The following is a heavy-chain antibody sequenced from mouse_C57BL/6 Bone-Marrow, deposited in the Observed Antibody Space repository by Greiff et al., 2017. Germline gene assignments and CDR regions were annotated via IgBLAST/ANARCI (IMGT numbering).Heavy chain of an antibody. J-gene: IGHJ2*01. V-gene: IGHV1-55*01. CDR2: IYPGSGST. CDR1: GYTFPSYW. Sequence: QVQLQQPGAELVKPGASVKMSCTASGYTFPSYWITWVKQRPGQGLEWIGDIYPGSGSTNYNEKFKSKATMTVDTSSSTAYMQLSSLTSEDAAVYYCARSNWDGDFDYWGQGTTLTVSS. CDR3: ARSNWDGDFDY. D-gene: IGHD4-1*01.